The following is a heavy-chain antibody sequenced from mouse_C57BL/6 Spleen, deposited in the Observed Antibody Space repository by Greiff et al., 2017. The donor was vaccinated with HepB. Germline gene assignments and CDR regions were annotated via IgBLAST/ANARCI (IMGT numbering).Heavy chain of an antibody. V-gene: IGHV1-69*01. J-gene: IGHJ2*01. Sequence: VQLQQPGAELVMPGASVKLSCKASGYTFTSYWMHWVKQRPGQGLEWIGEIDPSDSYTNYNQKFKGKSTLTVDKSSSTAYMQLSSLTSEDSAVYYCARGLYSNYGDYWGQGTTLTVSS. D-gene: IGHD2-5*01. CDR2: IDPSDSYT. CDR3: ARGLYSNYGDY. CDR1: GYTFTSYW.